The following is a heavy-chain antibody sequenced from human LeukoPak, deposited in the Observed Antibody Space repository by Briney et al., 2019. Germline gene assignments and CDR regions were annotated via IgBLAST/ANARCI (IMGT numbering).Heavy chain of an antibody. D-gene: IGHD3-22*01. CDR1: GFTFSSYA. CDR3: ARAIHSSGYPSVDS. V-gene: IGHV3-64*01. J-gene: IGHJ4*02. CDR2: ISSNGGDT. Sequence: GGSLRLSCAASGFTFSSYAMHWVRQAPGKGLEYVSAISSNGGDTYYANSVRGRFTISRDDSKNTLYLQMGSLKAEDMAVYYCARAIHSSGYPSVDSWGQGTLVTVSS.